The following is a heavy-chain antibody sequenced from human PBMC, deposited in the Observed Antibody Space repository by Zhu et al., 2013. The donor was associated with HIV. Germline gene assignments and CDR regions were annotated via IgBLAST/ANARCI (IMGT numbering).Heavy chain of an antibody. D-gene: IGHD2-2*01. Sequence: QVQLVQSGAEVKKPGASVKVSCKASGYTLTNYGISWVRQAPGQGLEWVGWISTYYGNTYYAQRLQGRLTLTTDTSTSTAYMELRSLRSDDTAVYYCIRGPGYCSSTSCSDYYYSMDVWGQGTTVTVSS. V-gene: IGHV1-18*01. CDR3: IRGPGYCSSTSCSDYYYSMDV. CDR1: GYTLTNYG. J-gene: IGHJ6*03. CDR2: ISTYYGNT.